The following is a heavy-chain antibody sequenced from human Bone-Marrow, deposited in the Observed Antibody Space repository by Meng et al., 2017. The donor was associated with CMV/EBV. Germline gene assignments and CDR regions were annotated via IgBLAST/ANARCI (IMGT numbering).Heavy chain of an antibody. CDR1: GFTFSSYE. D-gene: IGHD4-23*01. CDR2: ISTSGSTI. V-gene: IGHV3-48*03. J-gene: IGHJ3*01. Sequence: GESLKISCAASGFTFSSYEMNWVRQAPGKGLEWVSYISTSGSTIYYADSVKGRFTISRDNAKNFLYVQMNSLKPEDTALYYCAKDIGAYAGFESWGQGTMVTVSS. CDR3: AKDIGAYAGFES.